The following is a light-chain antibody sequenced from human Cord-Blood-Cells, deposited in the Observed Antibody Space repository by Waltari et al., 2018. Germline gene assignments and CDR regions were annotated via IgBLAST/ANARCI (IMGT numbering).Light chain of an antibody. Sequence: DIQMTQSPSSLSASVGDRVTITCQASQDISNYLNWDQQKPGKAPKLLIYDASNLETGVPSRFSGSGSGTDFTFTINSLQPEDIATYYCQQYDNLPYTFGQGTKLEIK. CDR2: DAS. CDR3: QQYDNLPYT. J-gene: IGKJ2*01. V-gene: IGKV1-33*01. CDR1: QDISNY.